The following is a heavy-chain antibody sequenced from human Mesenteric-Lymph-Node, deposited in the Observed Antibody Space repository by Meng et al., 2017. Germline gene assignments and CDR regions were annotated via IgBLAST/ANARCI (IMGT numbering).Heavy chain of an antibody. CDR2: IWYDGSNK. V-gene: IGHV3-33*08. J-gene: IGHJ3*02. CDR1: GFTFSSYG. Sequence: GGSLRLSCAASGFTFSSYGMHWVRQAPGKGLEWVAVIWYDGSNKYYADSVKGRFTISRDNSKNTLYLQMNSLRAEDTAVYYCAREGQNPMNYGSGSYVGPFDIWGQGTMVTVSS. D-gene: IGHD3-10*01. CDR3: AREGQNPMNYGSGSYVGPFDI.